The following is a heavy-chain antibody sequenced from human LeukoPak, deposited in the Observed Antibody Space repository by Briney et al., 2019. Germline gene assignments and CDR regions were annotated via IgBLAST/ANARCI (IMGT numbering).Heavy chain of an antibody. J-gene: IGHJ4*02. Sequence: SETLSLTCAVYGGSFSGYYWSWIRQRPGKGLEWIGEINHSGSTNYNPSLKSRVTISVDTSKNQFSLKLSSVTAADTAVYYCARGRRSIAVANVWGQGTLVTVSS. CDR1: GGSFSGYY. CDR2: INHSGST. D-gene: IGHD6-19*01. CDR3: ARGRRSIAVANV. V-gene: IGHV4-34*01.